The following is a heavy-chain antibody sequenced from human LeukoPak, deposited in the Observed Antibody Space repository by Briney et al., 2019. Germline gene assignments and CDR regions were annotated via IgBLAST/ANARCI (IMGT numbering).Heavy chain of an antibody. V-gene: IGHV3-23*01. CDR3: ARDLEYSSGWYYYYYYMDV. CDR2: ISGSGGST. CDR1: GFTFSSYA. D-gene: IGHD6-19*01. Sequence: GGSLRLSCAASGFTFSSYAMSWVRQAPGKGLEWVSAISGSGGSTYYADSVKGRFTISRDNSKNTLYLQMNSLRAEDTAVYYCARDLEYSSGWYYYYYYMDVWGKGTTVTISS. J-gene: IGHJ6*03.